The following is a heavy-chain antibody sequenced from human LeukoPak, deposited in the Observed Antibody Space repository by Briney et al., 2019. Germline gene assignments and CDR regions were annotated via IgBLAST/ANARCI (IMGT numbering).Heavy chain of an antibody. J-gene: IGHJ4*02. V-gene: IGHV3-30*18. D-gene: IGHD6-19*01. Sequence: PGGSLRLSCAASGFTFSSYWMSWVRQAPGKGLEWVAVISYDGSNKYYADSVKGRFTISRDNSKNTLYLQMNSLRAEDTAVYYCAKDSIAVADYYFDYWGQGTLVTVSS. CDR2: ISYDGSNK. CDR1: GFTFSSYW. CDR3: AKDSIAVADYYFDY.